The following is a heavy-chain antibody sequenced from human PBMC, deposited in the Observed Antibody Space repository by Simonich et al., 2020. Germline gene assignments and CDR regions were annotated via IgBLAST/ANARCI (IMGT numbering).Heavy chain of an antibody. CDR3: ARGLRVAAAGTAFQH. CDR2: INHSGST. CDR1: GGSFSGYY. J-gene: IGHJ1*01. Sequence: QVQLQQWGAGLLKPSETLSLTCAVYGGSFSGYYWSWIRQPPGKGLEWIGEINHSGSTNYNPSLKGRGTISVDPSKNQFSLKLSSVTAADTAVYYCARGLRVAAAGTAFQHWGQGTLVTVSS. D-gene: IGHD6-13*01. V-gene: IGHV4-34*01.